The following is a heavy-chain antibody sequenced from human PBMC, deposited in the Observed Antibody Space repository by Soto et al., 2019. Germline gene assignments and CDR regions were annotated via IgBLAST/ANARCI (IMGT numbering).Heavy chain of an antibody. CDR2: ISSSGSTI. J-gene: IGHJ4*02. Sequence: GGSLRLSCAASGFTFSDYYMSWIRQAPGKGLEWVSYISSSGSTIYYADSVKGRFTISRDNAKNSLYLQMNSLRAEDTAVYYCARHLYYDYIWESYSCDYWGQGTLVTVSS. CDR3: ARHLYYDYIWESYSCDY. D-gene: IGHD3-16*01. CDR1: GFTFSDYY. V-gene: IGHV3-11*01.